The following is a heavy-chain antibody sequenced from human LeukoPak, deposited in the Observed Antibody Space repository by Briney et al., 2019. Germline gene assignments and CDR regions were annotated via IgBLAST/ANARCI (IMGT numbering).Heavy chain of an antibody. CDR3: ARDARSYETLTGLGTFDY. CDR1: GYTFTSYG. Sequence: ASVKVSCKAAGYTFTSYGISWVRQAPGPGLEWMGWIGAYNGNTNYAQKLQGRVTMTTDTSTSTAYMELRSLRSDDTAVYYCARDARSYETLTGLGTFDYWGPGTLVTVSS. D-gene: IGHD3-9*01. J-gene: IGHJ4*02. CDR2: IGAYNGNT. V-gene: IGHV1-18*01.